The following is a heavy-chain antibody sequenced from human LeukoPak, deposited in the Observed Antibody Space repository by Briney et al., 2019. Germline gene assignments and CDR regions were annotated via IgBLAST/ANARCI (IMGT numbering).Heavy chain of an antibody. Sequence: GSLRLSCAASGFTFSSYWMSWVRQAPGKGLEWVANIKQDGSEKYYVDSVKGRFTISRDNSKNTLYLQMNSLRAEDTAVYYCARGGGYFDWLSWFDPWGQGTLVTVSS. V-gene: IGHV3-7*01. CDR1: GFTFSSYW. CDR2: IKQDGSEK. J-gene: IGHJ5*02. D-gene: IGHD3-9*01. CDR3: ARGGGYFDWLSWFDP.